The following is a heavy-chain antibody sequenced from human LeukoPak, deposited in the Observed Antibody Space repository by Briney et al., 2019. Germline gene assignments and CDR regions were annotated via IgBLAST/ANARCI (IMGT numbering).Heavy chain of an antibody. Sequence: GGSLRLSCEASGFTFNPYAIYWVRQAPGKGLEWVSGICGSGGCTYYADSVKGRFTISRDNSKNTVYLQMNSLTADDTAVYYCAKTTVGYSSGRYPGWPADCWGQGTLVTVSS. J-gene: IGHJ4*02. CDR3: AKTTVGYSSGRYPGWPADC. V-gene: IGHV3-23*01. D-gene: IGHD6-19*01. CDR2: ICGSGGCT. CDR1: GFTFNPYA.